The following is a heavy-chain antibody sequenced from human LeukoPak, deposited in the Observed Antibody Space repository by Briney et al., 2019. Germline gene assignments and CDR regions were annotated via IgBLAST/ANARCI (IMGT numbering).Heavy chain of an antibody. J-gene: IGHJ4*02. CDR1: GDSISSSGSY. CDR2: IYYSGST. CDR3: ARESAAAQVY. Sequence: SETLSLTCTVSGDSISSSGSYWGWIRQPPGKGLDWIGSIYYSGSTYYNPSLKSRVTISVDTSKNQFSLKLSSVTAADTAVYYCARESAAAQVYWGQGTLVTVSS. D-gene: IGHD6-13*01. V-gene: IGHV4-39*07.